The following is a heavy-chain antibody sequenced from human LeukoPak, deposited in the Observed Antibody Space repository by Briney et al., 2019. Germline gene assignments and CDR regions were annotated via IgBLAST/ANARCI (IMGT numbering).Heavy chain of an antibody. J-gene: IGHJ6*03. CDR1: GFTFSSYA. CDR2: ISYDGSNK. Sequence: GGSLRLSCAASGFTFSSYAMHWVRQAPGKGLEWVAVISYDGSNKYYADSVKDRFTISRDNSKNTLYLQMNSLRAEDTAVYYCARDSYVTTGTTWGYYYYMDVWGKGTTVTVSS. CDR3: ARDSYVTTGTTWGYYYYMDV. D-gene: IGHD1-1*01. V-gene: IGHV3-30-3*01.